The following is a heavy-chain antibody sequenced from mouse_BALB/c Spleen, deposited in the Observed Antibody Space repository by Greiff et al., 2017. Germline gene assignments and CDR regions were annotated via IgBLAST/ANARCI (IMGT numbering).Heavy chain of an antibody. V-gene: IGHV1-54*03. CDR3: ARGYGNYGNAMDY. CDR1: GYAFTNYL. D-gene: IGHD2-1*01. J-gene: IGHJ4*01. Sequence: QVQLKQSGAELVRPGTSVKVSCKASGYAFTNYLIEWVKQRPGQGLEWIGVINPGSGGTNYNEKFKGKATLTADKSSSTAYMQLSSLTSDDSAVYFCARGYGNYGNAMDYWGQGTSVTVSS. CDR2: INPGSGGT.